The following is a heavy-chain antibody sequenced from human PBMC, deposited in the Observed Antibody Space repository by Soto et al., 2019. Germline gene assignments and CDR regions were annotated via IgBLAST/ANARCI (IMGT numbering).Heavy chain of an antibody. Sequence: QLQLQESGPGLVKPSETLSLTCTVSGGSISSIIYYCGLIRQPPVKGLEWIGSIYYSVSTYYNPALTSRVTTSVDTSQNQFSLTLSSVTAADTAVYYCAVEDLPYDGMDVWGQGTTVTVSS. CDR3: AVEDLPYDGMDV. V-gene: IGHV4-39*01. CDR2: IYYSVST. CDR1: GGSISSIIYY. J-gene: IGHJ6*02.